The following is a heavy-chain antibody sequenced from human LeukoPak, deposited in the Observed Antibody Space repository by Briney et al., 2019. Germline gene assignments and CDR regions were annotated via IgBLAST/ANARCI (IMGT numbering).Heavy chain of an antibody. V-gene: IGHV3-48*04. J-gene: IGHJ4*02. D-gene: IGHD1-26*01. CDR2: ISSSSSTI. CDR3: ARGDSGSYYALPYY. Sequence: GGSLRLSCAAPGFTFSSYSMNWVRQAPGKGLEWVSYISSSSSTIYYADSVKGRFTISRDNAKNSLYLQMNSLRAEDTAVYYCARGDSGSYYALPYYWGQGTLVTVSS. CDR1: GFTFSSYS.